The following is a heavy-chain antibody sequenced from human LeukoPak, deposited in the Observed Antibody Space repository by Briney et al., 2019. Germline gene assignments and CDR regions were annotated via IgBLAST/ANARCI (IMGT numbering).Heavy chain of an antibody. CDR3: ARDRDSSSAANDAFDI. CDR2: IIPIFGTE. V-gene: IGHV1-69*05. CDR1: GGTFSSYA. J-gene: IGHJ3*02. D-gene: IGHD6-13*01. Sequence: EASVKVSCKASGGTFSSYAISWVRQAPGQGLEWMGGIIPIFGTENYAQKFQGRVTITTDESTSSAYMELSSLRSEDTAVYYCARDRDSSSAANDAFDIWGQGTMVTVSS.